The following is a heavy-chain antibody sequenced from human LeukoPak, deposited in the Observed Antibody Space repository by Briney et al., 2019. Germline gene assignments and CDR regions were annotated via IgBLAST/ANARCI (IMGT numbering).Heavy chain of an antibody. CDR1: GYTFTNYG. CDR3: ARDSGGSYFRYYYYGMDV. D-gene: IGHD1-26*01. J-gene: IGHJ6*02. CDR2: ISAYNGNT. Sequence: GASVKVSCKASGYTFTNYGISWVRQAPGQGLEWMGWISAYNGNTNYAQKLQGRVTMTTDTSTSTAYMELRSLRSDDTAVYYCARDSGGSYFRYYYYGMDVWGQGTTVTVSS. V-gene: IGHV1-18*01.